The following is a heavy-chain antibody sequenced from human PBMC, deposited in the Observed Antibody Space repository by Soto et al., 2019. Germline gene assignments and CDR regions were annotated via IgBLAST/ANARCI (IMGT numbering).Heavy chain of an antibody. V-gene: IGHV4-39*01. Sequence: SETMSLTCTVSGGSISSSSYYWGWIRQPPGKGLEWIGSIYYSGSTYYNPSLKSRVTISVDTSKNQFSLKLSSVTAADTAVYYCARGRWGSGYSPIGMDVWGQGTTVTVSS. CDR1: GGSISSSSYY. D-gene: IGHD3-22*01. J-gene: IGHJ6*02. CDR3: ARGRWGSGYSPIGMDV. CDR2: IYYSGST.